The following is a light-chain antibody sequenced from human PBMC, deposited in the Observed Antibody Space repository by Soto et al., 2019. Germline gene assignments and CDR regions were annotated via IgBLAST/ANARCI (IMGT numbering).Light chain of an antibody. CDR3: CSYVGSSTSV. Sequence: QSALTQPASVSGSPGQSITISCTGTSSDVGGYNLVSWYQQHPGKAPKLMIYEGSKRPSGVPNRFSGSKSGSTASLTISGLQAEDEAYYYCCSYVGSSTSVFGTGTKLTVL. CDR2: EGS. CDR1: SSDVGGYNL. J-gene: IGLJ1*01. V-gene: IGLV2-23*01.